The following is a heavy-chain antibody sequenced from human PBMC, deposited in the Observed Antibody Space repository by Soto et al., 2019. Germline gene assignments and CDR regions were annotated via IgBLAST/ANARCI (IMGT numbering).Heavy chain of an antibody. Sequence: QLQLQESGPGLVKPSETLSLTCTVSGGSISSSSYYWGWIRQPPGKGLEWIGSIYYSGSTYYNPSLKSRVTISVDTSKNQFSLKLSSVTAADTAVYYCARQGSDIVVVPAAIQNYYYYYGMDVWGQGTTVTVSS. CDR3: ARQGSDIVVVPAAIQNYYYYYGMDV. V-gene: IGHV4-39*01. CDR1: GGSISSSSYY. D-gene: IGHD2-2*01. J-gene: IGHJ6*02. CDR2: IYYSGST.